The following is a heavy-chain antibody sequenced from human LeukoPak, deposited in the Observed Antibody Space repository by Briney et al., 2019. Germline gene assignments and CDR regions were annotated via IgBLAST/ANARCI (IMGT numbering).Heavy chain of an antibody. V-gene: IGHV4-39*01. Sequence: SETLSLTCTVSGGSISSSSYYWGWIRQPPGKGLEWIGSIYYSGSTYYNPSLKSRVTISVDTSKNQFSLKLSSVTAADTAVYYCARHSAYYDFWSGYSTFDYWGQGTLVAVSS. J-gene: IGHJ4*02. D-gene: IGHD3-3*01. CDR1: GGSISSSSYY. CDR3: ARHSAYYDFWSGYSTFDY. CDR2: IYYSGST.